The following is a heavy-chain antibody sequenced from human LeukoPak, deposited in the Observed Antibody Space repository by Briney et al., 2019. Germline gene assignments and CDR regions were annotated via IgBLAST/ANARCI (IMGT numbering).Heavy chain of an antibody. CDR3: ARDPDFWSGYYNFDY. CDR2: ISYSGTT. CDR1: GGSISSSSYY. J-gene: IGHJ4*02. D-gene: IGHD3-3*01. Sequence: SETLSLTCIVSGGSISSSSYYWGWIRQPPGKGLEWIGSISYSGTTYYNPSLKSRVTISIETSKNQFSLKLSSVTAADTAVYYCARDPDFWSGYYNFDYWGQGTLVTVSS. V-gene: IGHV4-39*07.